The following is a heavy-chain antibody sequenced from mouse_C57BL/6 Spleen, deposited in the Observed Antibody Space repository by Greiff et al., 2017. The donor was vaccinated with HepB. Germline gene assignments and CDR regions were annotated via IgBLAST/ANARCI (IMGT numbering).Heavy chain of an antibody. Sequence: QVQLQQPGAELVRPGSSVKLSCKASGYTFTSYWMHWVKQRPIQGLEWIGNIDPSDSETNYNQKFKDKATLTVDKSSSTAYVQLSSLTSEDSAVYDCDRRNYYWYFDVWGTGTTVTVSS. CDR2: IDPSDSET. CDR3: DRRNYYWYFDV. J-gene: IGHJ1*03. CDR1: GYTFTSYW. D-gene: IGHD2-1*01. V-gene: IGHV1-52*01.